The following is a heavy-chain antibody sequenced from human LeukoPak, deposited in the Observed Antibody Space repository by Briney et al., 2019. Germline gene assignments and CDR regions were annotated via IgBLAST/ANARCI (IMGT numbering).Heavy chain of an antibody. D-gene: IGHD2-2*01. CDR3: VLWRYQLLTHAEYFQH. CDR1: GGTFSSYA. Sequence: ASVKVSCKASGGTFSSYAISWARQAPGQGLEWMGRIIPILGIANYAQKFQGRVTITADKSTSTAYMELSSLRSEDTAVYYCVLWRYQLLTHAEYFQHWGQGTLVTVSS. V-gene: IGHV1-69*04. CDR2: IIPILGIA. J-gene: IGHJ1*01.